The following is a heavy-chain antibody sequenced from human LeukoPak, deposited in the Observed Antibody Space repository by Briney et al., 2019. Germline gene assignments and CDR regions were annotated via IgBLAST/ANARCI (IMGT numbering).Heavy chain of an antibody. CDR1: GFTFSLYS. CDR2: ITSGSSTI. Sequence: GGSLRLSCAASGFTFSLYSMNWVRQAPGKGLEWVSYITSGSSTIYYADSVKGRFTISRDNAKNSLYLQMNSLRAEDTAVYYCAKSGGGTRRYYYYYYGMDVWGQGTTVTVSS. J-gene: IGHJ6*02. V-gene: IGHV3-48*01. CDR3: AKSGGGTRRYYYYYYGMDV. D-gene: IGHD2-2*01.